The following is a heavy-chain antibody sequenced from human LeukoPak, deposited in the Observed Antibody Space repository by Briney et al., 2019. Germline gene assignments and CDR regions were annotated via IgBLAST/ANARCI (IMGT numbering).Heavy chain of an antibody. CDR2: IYYSGST. J-gene: IGHJ5*02. CDR3: ARVARYSSSWYWFDP. Sequence: SETLSLTCTVSGGSISSFNYYWSWVRQHPGKGLEWIGYIYYSGSTYYNPSLKSRVTISVDTSKNQFSLNLSSVTAADTAVYYCARVARYSSSWYWFDPWGQGILVTVSS. D-gene: IGHD6-13*01. CDR1: GGSISSFNYY. V-gene: IGHV4-31*03.